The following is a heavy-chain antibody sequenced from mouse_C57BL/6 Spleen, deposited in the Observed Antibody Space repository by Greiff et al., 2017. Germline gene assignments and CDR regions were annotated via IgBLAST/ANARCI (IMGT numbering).Heavy chain of an antibody. CDR1: GYAFTSYW. J-gene: IGHJ3*01. CDR3: ARSGDGNWFAY. V-gene: IGHV1-69*01. CDR2: IDPSDSYT. D-gene: IGHD2-1*01. Sequence: QVQLKQPGAELVMPGASVKLSCKASGYAFTSYWMHWVKQRPGQGLEWIGEIDPSDSYTNYNQKFKGKSTLTVDKSSSTAYMQLSSLTSEDSAVYYCARSGDGNWFAYWGQGTLVTVSA.